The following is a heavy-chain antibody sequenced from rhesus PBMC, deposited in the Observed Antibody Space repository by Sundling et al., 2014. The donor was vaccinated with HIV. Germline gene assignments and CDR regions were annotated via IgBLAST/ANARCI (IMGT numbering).Heavy chain of an antibody. CDR1: GGSISSNY. V-gene: IGHV4-169*01. Sequence: QLQLQESGPGLVKPSETLSVTCAVSGGSISSNYWSWIRQAPGKGLEWIGHIHGSDSNTDYNPSLKSRVTLSVDTSKNQLSLKLSSVTAADTAVYYCARTGPWTGFYXFDYWGQGILVTVSS. CDR2: IHGSDSNT. D-gene: IGHD3-3*01. CDR3: ARTGPWTGFYXFDY. J-gene: IGHJ4*01.